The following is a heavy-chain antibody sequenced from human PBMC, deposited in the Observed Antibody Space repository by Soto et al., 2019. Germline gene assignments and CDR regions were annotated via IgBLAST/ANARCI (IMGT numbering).Heavy chain of an antibody. CDR3: VKDAYCGGDCYPPHWFDP. V-gene: IGHV3-64D*08. CDR1: GFTFSSYA. J-gene: IGHJ5*02. D-gene: IGHD2-21*02. Sequence: GGSLRLSCSASGFTFSSYAMHWVRQAPGKGLEYVSAISSNGGSTYYADSVKGRFTISRDNSKNTLYLQMSSLRAEDTAVYYCVKDAYCGGDCYPPHWFDPWGQGTLVTVSS. CDR2: ISSNGGST.